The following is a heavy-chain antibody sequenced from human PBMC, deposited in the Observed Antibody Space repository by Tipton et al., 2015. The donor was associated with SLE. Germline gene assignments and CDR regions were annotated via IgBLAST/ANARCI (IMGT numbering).Heavy chain of an antibody. V-gene: IGHV4-61*01. J-gene: IGHJ3*02. CDR3: AREWFGAFDI. CDR2: IYYSGST. CDR1: GGSISSSSYY. D-gene: IGHD3-16*01. Sequence: TLSLTCTVSGGSISSSSYYWGWIRQPPGKGLEWIGYIYYSGSTNYNPSLKSRVTISVDTSKNQFSLKLSSVTAADTAVYYCAREWFGAFDIWGQGTMVTV.